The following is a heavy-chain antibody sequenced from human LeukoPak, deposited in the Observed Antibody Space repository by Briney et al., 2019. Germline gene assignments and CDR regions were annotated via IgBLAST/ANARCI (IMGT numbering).Heavy chain of an antibody. CDR1: GYTFTSYY. CDR2: INPSGCST. V-gene: IGHV1-46*01. J-gene: IGHJ6*02. CDR3: ARDWITMVREYSYYYYYGMDV. Sequence: ASVKASCKASGYTFTSYYMHWVRQAPGHGLEWMGIINPSGCSTSYAQKFQGRVTMTRDTSTSTVYMELSSLRSEDTAVYYCARDWITMVREYSYYYYYGMDVWGQGTTVTVSS. D-gene: IGHD3-10*01.